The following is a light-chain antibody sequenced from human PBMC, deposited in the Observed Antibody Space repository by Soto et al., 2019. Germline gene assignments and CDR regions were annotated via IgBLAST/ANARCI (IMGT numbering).Light chain of an antibody. CDR3: HQYTTWPPWT. V-gene: IGKV3-11*01. Sequence: DIVLTKYPATLSLSAGDRSTLSCMASQSVLTYLAWYQQKPGQPPRLLMYDASKRATGIPARFGGSGSGTDFNLTISSLQSEDYAVYYCHQYTTWPPWTFGQGGKVDNK. CDR2: DAS. CDR1: QSVLTY. J-gene: IGKJ1*01.